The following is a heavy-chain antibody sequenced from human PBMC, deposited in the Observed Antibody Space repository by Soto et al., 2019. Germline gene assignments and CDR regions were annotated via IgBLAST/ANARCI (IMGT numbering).Heavy chain of an antibody. Sequence: EVLLVESGGGLVKPGGSLRLSCAASGFTFSTYNMNWVRQAPGKGLEWVSSINGRGNYIYYTDAVKGRFTISRDNAKTSLYLQMNRLRAEDTAVYYCAREDGIVGATSAFDYWGQGTLVTVSS. D-gene: IGHD1-26*01. CDR2: INGRGNYI. CDR3: AREDGIVGATSAFDY. CDR1: GFTFSTYN. V-gene: IGHV3-21*01. J-gene: IGHJ4*02.